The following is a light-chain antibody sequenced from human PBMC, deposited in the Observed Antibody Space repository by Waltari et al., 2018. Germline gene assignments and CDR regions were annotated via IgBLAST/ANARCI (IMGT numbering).Light chain of an antibody. V-gene: IGLV1-44*01. CDR1: SSNIGSNT. CDR2: RNN. CDR3: AAWDDGLNGRGV. Sequence: QSVLTQPPSASGTPGQRVTISCSGSSSNIGSNTVNWYQQLPGTAPKLLIYRNNQRPSGVPDRFSGSKSGTPASLAISGLQSEDEADYYCAAWDDGLNGRGVFGGGTKLTVL. J-gene: IGLJ3*02.